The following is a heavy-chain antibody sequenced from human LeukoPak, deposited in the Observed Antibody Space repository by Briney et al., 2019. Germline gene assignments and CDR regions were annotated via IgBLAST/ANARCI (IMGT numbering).Heavy chain of an antibody. CDR3: ARGRGGKYQLPERYYYYMDV. V-gene: IGHV4-39*01. CDR1: GGSISSITYY. D-gene: IGHD2-2*01. Sequence: SETLSLTCTVSGGSISSITYYWGWIRQPPGKGLEWIGSIYYSGTTYYNPSLKSRVTISVDTSKNQFSLSLSSVTAADTAVYYCARGRGGKYQLPERYYYYMDVWGKGTTVTISS. J-gene: IGHJ6*03. CDR2: IYYSGTT.